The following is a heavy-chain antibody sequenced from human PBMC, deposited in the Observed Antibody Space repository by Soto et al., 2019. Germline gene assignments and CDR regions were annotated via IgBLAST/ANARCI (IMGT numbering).Heavy chain of an antibody. J-gene: IGHJ5*02. CDR3: AKDISRIYGRGNWFDP. CDR1: GFSFDDYA. V-gene: IGHV3-9*01. D-gene: IGHD3-16*01. Sequence: GGSLRLSCAASGFSFDDYAMHWVRQAPGKGLEWVSGISWNSGSIGYADSVKGRFTISRDNAKNSLYLQMNSLRPEDTALYYCAKDISRIYGRGNWFDPWGQGTLVTVSS. CDR2: ISWNSGSI.